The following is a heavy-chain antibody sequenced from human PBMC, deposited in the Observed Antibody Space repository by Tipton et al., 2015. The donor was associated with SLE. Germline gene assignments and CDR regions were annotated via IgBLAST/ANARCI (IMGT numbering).Heavy chain of an antibody. D-gene: IGHD1-14*01. V-gene: IGHV4-59*05. Sequence: GLVKPSETLSLTCTVSGGSISSYYWSWIRQPPGKGLEWFGSIYYSGSTYYNPSLKSRVTISVDTSKNQFSLKLSPVTAADTAVYYCARLNRDAFDIWGQGTMVTVSS. J-gene: IGHJ3*02. CDR1: GGSISSYY. CDR2: IYYSGST. CDR3: ARLNRDAFDI.